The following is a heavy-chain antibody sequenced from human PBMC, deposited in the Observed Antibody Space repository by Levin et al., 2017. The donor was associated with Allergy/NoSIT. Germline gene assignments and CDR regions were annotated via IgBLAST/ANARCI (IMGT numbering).Heavy chain of an antibody. D-gene: IGHD5-18*01. J-gene: IGHJ2*01. CDR1: GFTFSSYW. CDR2: IKQDGSEK. CDR3: ARVDGTQDTAMVLYWYFDL. Sequence: GGSLRLSCAASGFTFSSYWMSWVRQAPGKGLEWVANIKQDGSEKYYVDSVKGRFTISRDNAKNSLYLQMNSLRAEDTAVYYCARVDGTQDTAMVLYWYFDLWGRGTLVTVSS. V-gene: IGHV3-7*01.